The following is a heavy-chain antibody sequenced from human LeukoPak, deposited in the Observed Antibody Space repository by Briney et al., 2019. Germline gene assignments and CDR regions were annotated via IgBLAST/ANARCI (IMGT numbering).Heavy chain of an antibody. Sequence: PSETLSLTCTVSGGSISSYYWSWIRQPPGKGLEWIGYIYHSGSTYYNPSLKSRVTISVDRSKNQFSLKLSSVTAADTAAYYCARSSLPLYCSGGSCSHGYGMDVWGQGTTVTVSS. V-gene: IGHV4-59*12. D-gene: IGHD2-15*01. CDR1: GGSISSYY. J-gene: IGHJ6*02. CDR3: ARSSLPLYCSGGSCSHGYGMDV. CDR2: IYHSGST.